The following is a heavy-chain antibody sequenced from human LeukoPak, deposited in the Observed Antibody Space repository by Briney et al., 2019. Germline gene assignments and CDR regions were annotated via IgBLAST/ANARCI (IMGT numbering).Heavy chain of an antibody. CDR1: GGSISSYY. J-gene: IGHJ5*02. Sequence: KTSETLSLTCTVSGGSISSYYWTWIRQPPGKGLEWIGYIYYSGSTYYNPSLKSRVTISVDRSKNQFSLKLSSVTAADTAVYYCARGITMVRGVITFFDPWGQGTLVTVSS. CDR3: ARGITMVRGVITFFDP. V-gene: IGHV4-59*12. CDR2: IYYSGST. D-gene: IGHD3-10*01.